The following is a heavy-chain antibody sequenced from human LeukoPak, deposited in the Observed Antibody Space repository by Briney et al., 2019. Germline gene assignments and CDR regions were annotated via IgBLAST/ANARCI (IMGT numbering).Heavy chain of an antibody. Sequence: SETLSLTCAVSGGSISSSNWWNWVRQPPGKGLEWIGEIYHSGSTNYNPSLKSRVTISVDKSKNQFSLKLSSVTAADTAVYYCARRRGYYDSSGYYFRLDFDYWGQGTLVTVSS. D-gene: IGHD3-22*01. CDR1: GGSISSSNW. CDR2: IYHSGST. CDR3: ARRRGYYDSSGYYFRLDFDY. J-gene: IGHJ4*02. V-gene: IGHV4-4*02.